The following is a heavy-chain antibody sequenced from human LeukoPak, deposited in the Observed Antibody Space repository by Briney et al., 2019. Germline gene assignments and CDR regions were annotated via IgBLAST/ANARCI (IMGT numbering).Heavy chain of an antibody. CDR2: INPNSGGT. CDR1: GYTFTGYY. D-gene: IGHD3-10*01. CDR3: ARAITMVRGVPTYYYGMDV. V-gene: IGHV1-2*04. Sequence: GASVKVSCKASGYTFTGYYMHWARQAPGQGLEWMGWINPNSGGTNYAQKFQGWVTMTRDTSISTAYMELSRLRSDDTAVYYCARAITMVRGVPTYYYGMDVWGQGTTVTVSS. J-gene: IGHJ6*02.